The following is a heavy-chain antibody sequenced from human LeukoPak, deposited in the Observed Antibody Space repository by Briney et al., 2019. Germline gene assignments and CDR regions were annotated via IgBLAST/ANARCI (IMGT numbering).Heavy chain of an antibody. CDR1: GYTFTSYY. CDR3: ARDSNPGYCSSTSCSRGYFDY. D-gene: IGHD2-2*01. Sequence: ASVKVSCKASGYTFTSYYMHWVRQAPGQGLEWMGIINPSGGSTSYAQRFQGRVTMTRDTSTSTVYMELSSLRSEDTAVYYCARDSNPGYCSSTSCSRGYFDYWGQGTLVTVSS. V-gene: IGHV1-46*01. J-gene: IGHJ4*02. CDR2: INPSGGST.